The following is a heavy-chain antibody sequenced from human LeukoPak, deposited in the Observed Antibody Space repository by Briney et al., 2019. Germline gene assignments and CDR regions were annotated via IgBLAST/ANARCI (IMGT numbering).Heavy chain of an antibody. CDR3: AKWTPMDGFDP. J-gene: IGHJ5*02. Sequence: PGGSLRLSCAASGFRVNENDLTWVRQAPGKGPEWISVIYSGGKTYYAASAQGRFTISRDNSKNTLYLQMSSLRVEDTAMYHCAKWTPMDGFDPWGQGTLVTVSS. CDR1: GFRVNEND. D-gene: IGHD3/OR15-3a*01. CDR2: IYSGGKT. V-gene: IGHV3-53*01.